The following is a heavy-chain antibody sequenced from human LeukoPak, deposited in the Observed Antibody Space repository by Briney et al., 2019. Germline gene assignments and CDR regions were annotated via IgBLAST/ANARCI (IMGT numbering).Heavy chain of an antibody. D-gene: IGHD5-24*01. J-gene: IGHJ4*02. CDR2: ISWDGGST. CDR3: TKDSRRDGYKYPLIRYFDY. CDR1: RFTFSNYW. V-gene: IGHV3-43D*04. Sequence: QPGGSLRLSCAASRFTFSNYWMHWVRQAPGKGLEWVSLISWDGGSTYFADSVKGRFTISRDNSKNSLYLQMNSLRAEDTALYYCTKDSRRDGYKYPLIRYFDYWGQGTLVTVSS.